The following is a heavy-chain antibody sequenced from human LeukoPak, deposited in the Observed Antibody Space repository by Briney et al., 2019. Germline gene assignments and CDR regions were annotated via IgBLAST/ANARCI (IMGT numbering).Heavy chain of an antibody. CDR3: ARGGDLRFLEWLLYY. J-gene: IGHJ4*02. CDR1: GYTFTGYY. D-gene: IGHD3-3*01. Sequence: ASVKVSCKASGYTFTGYYMHWVRQAPGQGLEWMGWINPNSGGTNYAQKFQGWVTMTRDTSISTAYMELSRLRSDDTAVYYCARGGDLRFLEWLLYYWGQGTLVTVSS. CDR2: INPNSGGT. V-gene: IGHV1-2*04.